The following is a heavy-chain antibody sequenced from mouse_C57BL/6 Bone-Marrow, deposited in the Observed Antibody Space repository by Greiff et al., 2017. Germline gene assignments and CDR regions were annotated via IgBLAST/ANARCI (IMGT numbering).Heavy chain of an antibody. V-gene: IGHV1-15*01. J-gene: IGHJ2*01. Sequence: VQLQQSGAELVRPGASVTLSCKASGYTFTDYEMHWVKQTPVHGLEWIGAIDPETGGTAYNQKFKGKAILTADKSSSTAYMELRSLTSEDSAVYYCTRLNWYYFDYSGQGTTLTVSS. CDR1: GYTFTDYE. CDR3: TRLNWYYFDY. D-gene: IGHD4-1*01. CDR2: IDPETGGT.